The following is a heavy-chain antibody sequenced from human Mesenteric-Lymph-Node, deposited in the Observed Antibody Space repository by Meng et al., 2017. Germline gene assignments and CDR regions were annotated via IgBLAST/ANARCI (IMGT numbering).Heavy chain of an antibody. J-gene: IGHJ4*02. CDR2: IWSDGNTK. D-gene: IGHD5-18*01. CDR3: TGNSHIYGFDY. Sequence: QVHLVESGGGVVQPGRSLILSCVASGFTFSRLGMHWVRQAPGKGLEWVAVIWSDGNTKYYADSVKDRFTISRDNSKSTLYLQMNSLRAEDTAVYYCTGNSHIYGFDYWGPGTLVTVSS. V-gene: IGHV3-33*01. CDR1: GFTFSRLG.